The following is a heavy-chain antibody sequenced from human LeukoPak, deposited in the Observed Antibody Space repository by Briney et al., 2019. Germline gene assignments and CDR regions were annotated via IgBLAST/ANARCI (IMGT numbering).Heavy chain of an antibody. V-gene: IGHV3-33*07. CDR1: GFSFSRYA. D-gene: IGHD5-18*01. CDR3: ATGDSADTPMEDAFDI. J-gene: IGHJ3*02. Sequence: AGGSLRLSCAASGFSFSRYAMYWVRQAPGKGLEWVALIWYDGSNEHYADSVKGRFTISRDNSKNTLYLQMNSLRAEDTAVYYCATGDSADTPMEDAFDIWGQGTMVTVSS. CDR2: IWYDGSNE.